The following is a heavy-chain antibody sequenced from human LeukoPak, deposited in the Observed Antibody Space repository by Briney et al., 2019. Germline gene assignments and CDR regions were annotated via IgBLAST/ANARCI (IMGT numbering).Heavy chain of an antibody. CDR3: ARGCSGGSCYSGSFHYYYYGMDV. D-gene: IGHD2-15*01. CDR1: GFTFSDYY. Sequence: PGGSLRLSCAASGFTFSDYYMSWIRQAPGKGLEWVSYISSSGSTIYYADSVKGRFTISRDNVKNSLYLQMNSLRAEDTAVYYCARGCSGGSCYSGSFHYYYYGMDVWGQGTTVTVSS. V-gene: IGHV3-11*04. J-gene: IGHJ6*02. CDR2: ISSSGSTI.